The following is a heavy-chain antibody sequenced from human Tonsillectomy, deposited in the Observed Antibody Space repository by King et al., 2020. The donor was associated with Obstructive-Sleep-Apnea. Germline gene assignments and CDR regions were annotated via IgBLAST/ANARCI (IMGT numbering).Heavy chain of an antibody. CDR3: ARAPAPYYYDSSGNPEMDV. CDR1: GFTVSSNY. Sequence: VQLVESGGGLVQPGGSLRLSCAASGFTVSSNYMSWVRQAPGKGLEWVSVIYSGGSTYYADSVKGRFTISRDNSKNTLYLQMNSLRAEDTAAYYCARAPAPYYYDSSGNPEMDVWGQGTTVTVSS. D-gene: IGHD3-22*01. CDR2: IYSGGST. V-gene: IGHV3-66*01. J-gene: IGHJ6*02.